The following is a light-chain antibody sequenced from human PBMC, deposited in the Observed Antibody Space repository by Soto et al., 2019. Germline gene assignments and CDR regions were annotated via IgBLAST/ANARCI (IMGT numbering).Light chain of an antibody. CDR1: WRVSGN. J-gene: IGKJ1*01. V-gene: IGKV3-15*01. Sequence: EIVMTQSPATLSVSPGECTTLSCRTRWRVSGNLAWYQQKPGQAPRLLIYGASTRATGITVRFSGSGSGTEFTLTISILQSEDFAVYYCQQYNNWPQTFGQGTKVEIK. CDR2: GAS. CDR3: QQYNNWPQT.